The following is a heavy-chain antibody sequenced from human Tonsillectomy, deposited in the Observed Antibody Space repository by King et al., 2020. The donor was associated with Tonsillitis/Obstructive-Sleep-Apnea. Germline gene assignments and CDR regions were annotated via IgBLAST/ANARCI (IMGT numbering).Heavy chain of an antibody. J-gene: IGHJ4*02. V-gene: IGHV3-48*02. D-gene: IGHD2-15*01. CDR3: ARDTGRGISPFDC. CDR2: ISSSSSTI. Sequence: VQLVESGGGLVQPGGSLRLSCAASGFTFSSYSMNWVRQAPGRGLEWVSYISSSSSTIYYADSVKGRFTVSRDNAKNSHYLQMNSLRDEDTAVYYCARDTGRGISPFDCGGQRTLVTVSS. CDR1: GFTFSSYS.